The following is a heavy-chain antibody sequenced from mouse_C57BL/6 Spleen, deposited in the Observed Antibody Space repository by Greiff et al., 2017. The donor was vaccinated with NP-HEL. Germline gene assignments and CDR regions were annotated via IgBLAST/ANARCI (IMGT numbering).Heavy chain of an antibody. Sequence: VQLQESGAELVRPGASVTLSCKASGYTFTDYEMHWVKQTPVHGLEWIGAIDPETGGTAYNQKFKGKAILTADKSSSTAYMELRSLTAEDSAVYSCTRWGAQAFDDWGQGTTLTVSS. CDR1: GYTFTDYE. D-gene: IGHD3-2*02. CDR2: IDPETGGT. V-gene: IGHV1-15*01. J-gene: IGHJ2*01. CDR3: TRWGAQAFDD.